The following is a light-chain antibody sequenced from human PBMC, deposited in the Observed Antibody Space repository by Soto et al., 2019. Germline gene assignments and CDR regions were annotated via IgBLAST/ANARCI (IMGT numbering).Light chain of an antibody. CDR1: QSVSPY. V-gene: IGKV3-20*01. J-gene: IGKJ1*01. CDR2: GAS. CDR3: QLYGRSPTWT. Sequence: EIVLTQSPGTLSLSPGGRASLSCRASQSVSPYLAWYQQKPGQAPRLLIYGASTRAIGIPDRFSGSGSGTDLTLTISRLEPEDSAVYYCQLYGRSPTWTFGQGTKVEIK.